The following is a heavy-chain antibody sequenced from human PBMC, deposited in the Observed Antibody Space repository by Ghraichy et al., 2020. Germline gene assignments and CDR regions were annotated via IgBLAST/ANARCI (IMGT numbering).Heavy chain of an antibody. CDR2: INPSGGST. CDR3: ARTTRGNIAVAGPTH. V-gene: IGHV1-46*01. Sequence: ASVKVSCKASGYTFTSYYMHWVRQAPGQGLEWMGIINPSGGSTSYAQKFQGRVTMTRDTSTSTVYMELSSLRSEDTAVYYCARTTRGNIAVAGPTHWGQGTLVTVSS. D-gene: IGHD6-19*01. J-gene: IGHJ4*02. CDR1: GYTFTSYY.